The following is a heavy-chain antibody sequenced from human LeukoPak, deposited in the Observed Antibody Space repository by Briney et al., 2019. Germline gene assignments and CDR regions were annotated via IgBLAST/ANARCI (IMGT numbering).Heavy chain of an antibody. CDR3: ARDYSYGSGYLY. CDR1: GFTFSSVT. D-gene: IGHD3-3*01. V-gene: IGHV3-21*01. CDR2: ITTSTSYI. J-gene: IGHJ4*02. Sequence: GGSLRLACPPVGFTFSSVTMNWVRQAPGKGLEWVSSITTSTSYIYYADSVKGRLTISRDNAKNSLYLQMNSLRAEDTAVYYCARDYSYGSGYLYWGQGTLVTVSS.